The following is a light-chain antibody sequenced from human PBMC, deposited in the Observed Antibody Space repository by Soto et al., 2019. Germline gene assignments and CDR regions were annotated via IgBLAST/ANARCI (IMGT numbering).Light chain of an antibody. Sequence: QSVLTQPPSASGSPGQSVTISCTGTSSDIGGYNFVSWYQQHPGKAPKLLIYEVTRRPSGVPDRFSGSKSGNTASLTVSGLQAEDEADYFCSSYADSNSLVFAGGTKLTVL. CDR2: EVT. CDR3: SSYADSNSLV. CDR1: SSDIGGYNF. V-gene: IGLV2-8*01. J-gene: IGLJ2*01.